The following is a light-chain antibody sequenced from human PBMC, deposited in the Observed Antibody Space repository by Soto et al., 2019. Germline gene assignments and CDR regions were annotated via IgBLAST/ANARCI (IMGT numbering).Light chain of an antibody. CDR3: QQRKNWQVT. Sequence: EIVLTQSPVTLSLSPGERATLSCRASQSVGSYLAWYQQKPGQAPRLLIYDASNRATGIPARFSGSGSGTDFTLTISSLEPEDFAVYYCQQRKNWQVTFXQGTRLEIK. CDR1: QSVGSY. CDR2: DAS. V-gene: IGKV3-11*01. J-gene: IGKJ5*01.